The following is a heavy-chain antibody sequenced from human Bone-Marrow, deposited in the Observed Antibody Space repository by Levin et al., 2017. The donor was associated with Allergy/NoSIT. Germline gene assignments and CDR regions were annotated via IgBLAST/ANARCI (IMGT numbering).Heavy chain of an antibody. J-gene: IGHJ6*02. D-gene: IGHD6-19*01. CDR1: GYTFTGYY. CDR2: INPNSGGT. CDR3: ASEVSSGWYFLRVETYGMDV. V-gene: IGHV1-2*02. Sequence: GESLKISCKASGYTFTGYYMHWVRQAPGQGLEWMGWINPNSGGTNYAQKFQGRVTMTRDTSISTAYMELSRLRSDDTAVYYCASEVSSGWYFLRVETYGMDVWGQGTTVTVSS.